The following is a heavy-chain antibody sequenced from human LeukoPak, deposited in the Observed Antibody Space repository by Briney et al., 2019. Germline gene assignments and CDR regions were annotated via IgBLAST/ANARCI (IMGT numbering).Heavy chain of an antibody. CDR1: GLTFSNYA. Sequence: GGSLRLSCTASGLTFSNYAMTWVRQAPGKGLKWVSGISGSGGSTYYAGSVKGRFTISRDNSKNTLYLQVNSLRAEDTAVYYCAKVPNFDLFRGGVFFQHWGQGTLVTVSS. V-gene: IGHV3-23*01. CDR2: ISGSGGST. D-gene: IGHD3-16*01. J-gene: IGHJ1*01. CDR3: AKVPNFDLFRGGVFFQH.